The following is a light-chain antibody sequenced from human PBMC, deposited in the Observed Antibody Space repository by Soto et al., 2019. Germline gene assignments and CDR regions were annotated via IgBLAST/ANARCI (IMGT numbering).Light chain of an antibody. V-gene: IGKV1-5*01. CDR3: QQYSGYSRT. CDR1: QSISRR. J-gene: IGKJ1*01. Sequence: DIKMTQSPSTLSASVGDRVTITCRASQSISRRLAWYQQKSGEAPKLLIFDASSLEGGVPSRFSGSGSGTEFTLTISSLQPDDFGTYHCQQYSGYSRTFGQGTKVDIK. CDR2: DAS.